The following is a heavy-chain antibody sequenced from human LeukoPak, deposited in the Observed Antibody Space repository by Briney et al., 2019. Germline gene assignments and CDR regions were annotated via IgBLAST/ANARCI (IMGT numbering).Heavy chain of an antibody. D-gene: IGHD3-10*01. J-gene: IGHJ5*02. CDR1: GFTFSSYA. CDR3: AKDPGMGDNWFDP. V-gene: IGHV3-23*01. Sequence: GGSLRLSCAASGFTFSSYAMSWVRQAPGKGLEWVSGISGSGDGTYYADSVKGRFTISRDNSRNTLYLQMNSLRAEDTAVYYCAKDPGMGDNWFDPWGQGTLVTVSS. CDR2: ISGSGDGT.